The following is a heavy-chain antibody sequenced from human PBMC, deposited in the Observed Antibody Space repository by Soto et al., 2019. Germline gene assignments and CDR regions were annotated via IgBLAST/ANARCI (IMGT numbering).Heavy chain of an antibody. CDR2: ISAYNGNT. V-gene: IGHV1-18*04. Sequence: QVQLVQSGAEVKKPGASVKVSCKASGYTFTSYGISWVRQAPGQGLEWMGWISAYNGNTNYAQKLQGRVTMTTDTSTSTAYMELRSLRSDDTAVYYCAREKGSGFLEYGDYYYGMDVWGQGTTVTVSS. D-gene: IGHD3-3*01. J-gene: IGHJ6*02. CDR3: AREKGSGFLEYGDYYYGMDV. CDR1: GYTFTSYG.